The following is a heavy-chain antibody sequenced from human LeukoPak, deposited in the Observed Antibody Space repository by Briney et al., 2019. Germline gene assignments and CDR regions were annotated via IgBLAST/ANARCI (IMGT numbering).Heavy chain of an antibody. J-gene: IGHJ6*02. CDR2: ISYSGST. Sequence: SETLSLTCTVSGGSISSHYWSWVRQPPGKGLQWIGYISYSGSTNYNPSLNSRVTISVDTSKNQFSLRLTSVTAADTAVYYCARHPQRSLGVATSGPYYYAMDVWGQGTTVTVSS. D-gene: IGHD3-16*01. CDR3: ARHPQRSLGVATSGPYYYAMDV. V-gene: IGHV4-59*08. CDR1: GGSISSHY.